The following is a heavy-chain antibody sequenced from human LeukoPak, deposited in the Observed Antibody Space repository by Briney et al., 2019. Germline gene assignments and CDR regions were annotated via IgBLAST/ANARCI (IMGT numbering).Heavy chain of an antibody. V-gene: IGHV3-7*01. CDR3: ARCAVAAAGDN. Sequence: GGSLRLSCAASGLTFSSYWMSWVRQAPGKGPEWVANIKPDGSGKYYVDSVKGRFTISRDNAENSLFLHMNSLRAEDTAVYYCARCAVAAAGDNWGRGTLVTVSS. J-gene: IGHJ4*02. D-gene: IGHD6-13*01. CDR2: IKPDGSGK. CDR1: GLTFSSYW.